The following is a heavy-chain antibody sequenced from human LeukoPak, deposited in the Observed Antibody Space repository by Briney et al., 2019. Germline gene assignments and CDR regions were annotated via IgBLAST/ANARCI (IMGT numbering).Heavy chain of an antibody. J-gene: IGHJ5*02. CDR1: GGTFSGYG. CDR3: ARTYYYDSGSDNWFDP. CDR2: IIPFFGTS. V-gene: IGHV1-69*13. Sequence: GASVKVSCKASGGTFSGYGISWVRQAPGQGLEFMGGIIPFFGTSNYAQKFQGRVTITADESTSTAYMELSSLRSEDTAVYYCARTYYYDSGSDNWFDPWGQGTLVTVSS. D-gene: IGHD3-10*01.